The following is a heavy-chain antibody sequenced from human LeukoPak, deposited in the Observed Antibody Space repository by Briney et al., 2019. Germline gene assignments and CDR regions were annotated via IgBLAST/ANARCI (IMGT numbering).Heavy chain of an antibody. CDR2: IYHSGST. CDR1: GGSISSGGYS. D-gene: IGHD3-3*01. CDR3: ARGGSKGTYYDFWSGFLNWFDP. J-gene: IGHJ5*02. V-gene: IGHV4-30-2*01. Sequence: ASETLSLTCAVSGGSISSGGYSWSWIRQPPGKGLEWIGYIYHSGSTYYNPSLKSRVTISVDRSKNQFSLKLSSVTAADTAVYYCARGGSKGTYYDFWSGFLNWFDPWGQGTLVTVSS.